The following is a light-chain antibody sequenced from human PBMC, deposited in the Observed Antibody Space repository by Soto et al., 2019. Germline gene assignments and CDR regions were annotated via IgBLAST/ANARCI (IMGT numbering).Light chain of an antibody. V-gene: IGKV1-33*01. CDR2: DAS. CDR1: QNITNY. Sequence: DSPVTVSLAALNGSDGDKGSSSCQASQNITNYLNWYQQKPGRAPKLLIYDASNLEAGVPSRFRGSGSGTDFTFTISRLQPEDIATYYCQQYENLPTFAQGTLLEIK. J-gene: IGKJ5*01. CDR3: QQYENLPT.